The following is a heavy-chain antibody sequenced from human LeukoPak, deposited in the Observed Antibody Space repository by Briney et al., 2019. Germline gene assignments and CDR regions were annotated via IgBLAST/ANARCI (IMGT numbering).Heavy chain of an antibody. J-gene: IGHJ4*02. Sequence: PSETLSLTCAVYSGSFSGYYWSWIRQPPGKGLEWIGEINHSGSTNYNPSLKSRVTISVDTSKNQFSLKLSSVTAADTAVYYCARLALMVRGVIIYYFDYWGQGTLVTVSS. D-gene: IGHD3-10*01. V-gene: IGHV4-34*01. CDR1: SGSFSGYY. CDR2: INHSGST. CDR3: ARLALMVRGVIIYYFDY.